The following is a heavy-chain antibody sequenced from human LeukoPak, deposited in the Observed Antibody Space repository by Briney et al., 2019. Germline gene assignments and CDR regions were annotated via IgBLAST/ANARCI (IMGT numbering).Heavy chain of an antibody. J-gene: IGHJ6*04. Sequence: PSETLSLTCAVSGGSISSSNWWGWVRQPPGRGLEWVSSISTSSIYIYYTDSLKGRFTISRDNARNSLYLQMNSLRAEDTAVYYCAELGITMIGGVWGKGTTVTISS. CDR2: ISTSSIYI. CDR3: AELGITMIGGV. D-gene: IGHD3-10*02. V-gene: IGHV3-21*01. CDR1: GGSISSSN.